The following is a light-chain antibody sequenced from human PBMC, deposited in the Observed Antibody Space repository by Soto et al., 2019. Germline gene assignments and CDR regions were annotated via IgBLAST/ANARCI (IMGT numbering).Light chain of an antibody. Sequence: EIVMTQSPGTLSLSPGERATLSCRASQSVSSNLAWYQQKPGQAPRLLIYGAYTRATGIQARFTGSGSGTEFTLTIRSLQFDDSAVFYCQQYGTSEIIFGQGTRLEI. J-gene: IGKJ5*01. CDR3: QQYGTSEII. CDR1: QSVSSN. CDR2: GAY. V-gene: IGKV3-15*01.